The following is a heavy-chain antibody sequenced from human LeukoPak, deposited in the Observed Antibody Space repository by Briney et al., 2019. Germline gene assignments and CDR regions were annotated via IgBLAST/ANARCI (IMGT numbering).Heavy chain of an antibody. CDR2: IYYSGST. Sequence: SETLSLTCTVSGGSISSYYWSWIRQPPGKGLEWIAYIYYSGSTNYNPSLKSRVTISLDTSKNQFSLKLSSVTAADTAVYYCARNRGGPSIVATIIGGFDYWGQGTLVTVSS. CDR3: ARNRGGPSIVATIIGGFDY. J-gene: IGHJ4*02. CDR1: GGSISSYY. V-gene: IGHV4-59*08. D-gene: IGHD5-12*01.